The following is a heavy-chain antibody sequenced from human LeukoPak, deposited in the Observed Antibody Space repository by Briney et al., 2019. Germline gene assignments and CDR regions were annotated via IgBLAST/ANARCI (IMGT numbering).Heavy chain of an antibody. CDR3: ARDHKVGASHDAFDI. D-gene: IGHD1-26*01. CDR1: GFTFSDYY. Sequence: GGSLRLSCAASGFTFSDYYMSWIRQAPGKGLEWVSYISSSGSTIYYADSVKGRFTISMDNAKNSLYLQMNSLRAEDTAVYYCARDHKVGASHDAFDIWGQGTMVTVSS. V-gene: IGHV3-11*04. CDR2: ISSSGSTI. J-gene: IGHJ3*02.